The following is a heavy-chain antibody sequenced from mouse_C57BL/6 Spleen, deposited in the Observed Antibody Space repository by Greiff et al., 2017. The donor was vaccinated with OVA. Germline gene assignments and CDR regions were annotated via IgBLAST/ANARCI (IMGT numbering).Heavy chain of an antibody. J-gene: IGHJ2*01. Sequence: QVQLQQSGPELVKPGASVKISCKASGYAFSSSWMNWVKQRPGKGLEWIGRIYPGDGDTNYNGKFKGKATLTADKSSSTAYMQLSSLTSEDSAVYYCARYGYDVYYFDYRGQGTTLTVSS. D-gene: IGHD2-14*01. CDR1: GYAFSSSW. V-gene: IGHV1-82*01. CDR3: ARYGYDVYYFDY. CDR2: IYPGDGDT.